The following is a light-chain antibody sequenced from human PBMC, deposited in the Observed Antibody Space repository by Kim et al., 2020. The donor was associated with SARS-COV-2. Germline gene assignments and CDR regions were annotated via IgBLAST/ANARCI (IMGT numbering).Light chain of an antibody. CDR2: QHT. CDR1: KLGDKY. V-gene: IGLV3-1*01. Sequence: SYELTQPPSVSVSPGQTASITCSGDKLGDKYACWYQQKPGQSPVLVIYQHTKRPSGIPERFSGSNSGNTATLTISGTQAMDEADYYCQAWDSSTAVFGGGPKLTVL. CDR3: QAWDSSTAV. J-gene: IGLJ2*01.